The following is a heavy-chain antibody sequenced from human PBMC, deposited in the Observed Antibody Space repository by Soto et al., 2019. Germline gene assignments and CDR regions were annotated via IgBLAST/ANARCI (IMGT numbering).Heavy chain of an antibody. V-gene: IGHV1-46*01. Sequence: ASVKVSCKASGSTFTCYYMHWVRQAPGQGLEWMGIINPSGGSTSYAQKFQGRVTMTRDTSMSTVYMELSSLRSEDTAVYYCARDLLSSSSPLNYYYGMDVWGQGTTVTVSS. J-gene: IGHJ6*02. CDR3: ARDLLSSSSPLNYYYGMDV. CDR2: INPSGGST. CDR1: GSTFTCYY. D-gene: IGHD6-6*01.